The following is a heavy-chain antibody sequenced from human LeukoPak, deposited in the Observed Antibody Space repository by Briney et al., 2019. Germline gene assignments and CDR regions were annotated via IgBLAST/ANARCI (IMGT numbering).Heavy chain of an antibody. CDR2: IYTSGST. D-gene: IGHD4-17*01. CDR1: GGSISSGSYY. Sequence: SETLSLTCTVSGGSISSGSYYWSWIRQPAGKGLEWIGRIYTSGSTYYNPSLKSRVTISVDTSKNQFSLKLSSVTAADTAVYYCARVSFGVHDYGVNRKEDYFDYWGQGTLVTVSS. CDR3: ARVSFGVHDYGVNRKEDYFDY. V-gene: IGHV4-61*02. J-gene: IGHJ4*02.